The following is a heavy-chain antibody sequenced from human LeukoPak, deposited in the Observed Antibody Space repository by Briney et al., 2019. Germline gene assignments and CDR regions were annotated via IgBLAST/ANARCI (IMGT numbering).Heavy chain of an antibody. CDR3: AREGGYDYVWGSYRYTDY. CDR1: GFTFSSYA. D-gene: IGHD3-16*02. Sequence: GGSLRLSCAASGFTFSSYAMSWVRQAPGKGLEWVSAISGSGGSTYYADSVKGRFTISRDNSKNTLYLQMNSLRAEDTAVYYCAREGGYDYVWGSYRYTDYWGQGTLVTVSS. J-gene: IGHJ4*02. CDR2: ISGSGGST. V-gene: IGHV3-23*01.